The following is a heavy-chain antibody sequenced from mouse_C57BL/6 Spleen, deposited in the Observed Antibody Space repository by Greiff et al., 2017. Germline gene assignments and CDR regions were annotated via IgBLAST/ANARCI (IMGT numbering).Heavy chain of an antibody. Sequence: EVQLQQSEAELVRPGASVKLSCTASGFTFNDTYMHWVKQRPEQGLEWIGRIDPANGSTKYDQKFKGKATLTADKSSNTAYLQLSSLTSEDTAVYCCAKSCDSPYYAMDYWGQGTSVTVSA. CDR2: IDPANGST. J-gene: IGHJ4*01. D-gene: IGHD2-4*01. CDR3: AKSCDSPYYAMDY. V-gene: IGHV14-3*02. CDR1: GFTFNDTY.